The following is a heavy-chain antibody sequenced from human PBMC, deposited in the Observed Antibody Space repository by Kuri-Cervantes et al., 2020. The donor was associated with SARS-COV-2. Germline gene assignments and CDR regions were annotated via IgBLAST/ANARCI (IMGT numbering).Heavy chain of an antibody. Sequence: SETLSLTCTVSGGSITSGEHYWTWIRQHPEKGLEWIGYAYHSGNTYYHPSLKSRLTISIDTSQNQFSLRMSSVTAADTAIYYCASDVRGYDGVDVWGPGTTVTVSS. J-gene: IGHJ6*01. D-gene: IGHD3-10*02. CDR1: GGSITSGEHY. CDR2: AYHSGNT. V-gene: IGHV4-31*03. CDR3: ASDVRGYDGVDV.